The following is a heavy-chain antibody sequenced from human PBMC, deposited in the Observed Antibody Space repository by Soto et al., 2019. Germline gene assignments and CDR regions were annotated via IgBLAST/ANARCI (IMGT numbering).Heavy chain of an antibody. CDR1: GYSFTSYW. D-gene: IGHD3-22*01. V-gene: IGHV5-51*01. J-gene: IGHJ4*02. Sequence: GESLKISCKGSGYSFTSYWIGWVRQMPGKGLEWMGFIYPGDSDTRYSPSFQGQVTISADKSISTAYLQWSSLKASDTAMYYCARGGDLTYYDSSGTFDYWGQGTLVTVSS. CDR3: ARGGDLTYYDSSGTFDY. CDR2: IYPGDSDT.